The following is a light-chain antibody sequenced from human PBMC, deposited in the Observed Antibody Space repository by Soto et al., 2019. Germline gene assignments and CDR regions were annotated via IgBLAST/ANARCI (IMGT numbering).Light chain of an antibody. CDR2: KAS. CDR1: QSISSW. Sequence: DIQMTQSPSTLSASVGDRFTITCRASQSISSWLAWYQQKQGKXPKXXIYKASSLESGVPSRFSGSGSGTAGTITISSLQPDDGETYDGQQYNSYSGTFGQGTKVDIK. CDR3: QQYNSYSGT. V-gene: IGKV1-5*03. J-gene: IGKJ1*01.